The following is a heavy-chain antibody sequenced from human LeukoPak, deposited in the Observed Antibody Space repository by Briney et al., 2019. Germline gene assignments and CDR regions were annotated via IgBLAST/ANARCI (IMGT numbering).Heavy chain of an antibody. Sequence: PSETLSLTCAVYGGSFSGYYWSWIRQPPGKGLEWIGEINHSGSTNYNPSLKSRVTISVDTSKNQFSLKLSSVTAADTAVYYCARDTATRGDAFDIWGQGTMVTVSS. V-gene: IGHV4-34*01. D-gene: IGHD3-10*01. CDR3: ARDTATRGDAFDI. CDR2: INHSGST. CDR1: GGSFSGYY. J-gene: IGHJ3*02.